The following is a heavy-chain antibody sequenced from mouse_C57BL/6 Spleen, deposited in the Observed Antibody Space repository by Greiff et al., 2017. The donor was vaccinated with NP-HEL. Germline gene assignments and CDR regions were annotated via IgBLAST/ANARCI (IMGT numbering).Heavy chain of an antibody. D-gene: IGHD2-4*01. CDR2: IDPSDSET. Sequence: QVQLQQSGAELVRPGSSVKLSCKASGYTFTSYWMHWVKQRPIQGLEWIGNIDPSDSETHYNQKFKDKATLTVDKYSSTDYMQLSSLTSEDSAVYYCARQGDDYLYAMDYWGQGTSVTVSS. J-gene: IGHJ4*01. CDR3: ARQGDDYLYAMDY. CDR1: GYTFTSYW. V-gene: IGHV1-52*01.